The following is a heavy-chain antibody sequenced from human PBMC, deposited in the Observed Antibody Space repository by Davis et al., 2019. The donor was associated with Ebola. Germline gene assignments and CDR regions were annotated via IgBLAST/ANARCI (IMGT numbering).Heavy chain of an antibody. J-gene: IGHJ4*02. CDR1: GFTFSSYS. CDR2: IGSSSSYM. D-gene: IGHD2-2*01. Sequence: GESLKISCAASGFTFSSYSMNWVRQAPGKGLEWVSSIGSSSSYMYYADSVKGRFTISRDNAKNSLYLQMNSLRAEDTAVYYCAGFSCGSISCSAIDDYWGQGTLVTVSS. V-gene: IGHV3-21*01. CDR3: AGFSCGSISCSAIDDY.